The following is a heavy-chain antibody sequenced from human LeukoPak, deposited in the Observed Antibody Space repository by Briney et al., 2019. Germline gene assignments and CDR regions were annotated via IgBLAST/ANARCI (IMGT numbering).Heavy chain of an antibody. CDR2: IKQDGSEK. Sequence: QAGGSLRISCAASGFTFSDYWVSWLRQAPGQGLEWVANIKQDGSEKYYLDSVRGRFTISRDNAKNSLYLQMNSLRAEDTAVYYCARDGDTSGYSDWGQGTLVTVSS. D-gene: IGHD3-22*01. J-gene: IGHJ4*02. V-gene: IGHV3-7*01. CDR1: GFTFSDYW. CDR3: ARDGDTSGYSD.